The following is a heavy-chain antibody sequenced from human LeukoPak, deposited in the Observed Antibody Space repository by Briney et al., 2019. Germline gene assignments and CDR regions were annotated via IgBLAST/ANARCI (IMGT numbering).Heavy chain of an antibody. CDR1: GFTFSSYS. Sequence: PGGSLRLSCAASGFTFSSYSMKRVRQAPGKGLERVSSISSSSTYIPYADSVKGRFTISRDNAKNSLYLQMNRLRAEDTAVYYCARSPAAVPAAAPDDAFDIWGQGTMVTVSS. CDR2: ISSSSTYI. D-gene: IGHD2-2*01. J-gene: IGHJ3*02. CDR3: ARSPAAVPAAAPDDAFDI. V-gene: IGHV3-21*01.